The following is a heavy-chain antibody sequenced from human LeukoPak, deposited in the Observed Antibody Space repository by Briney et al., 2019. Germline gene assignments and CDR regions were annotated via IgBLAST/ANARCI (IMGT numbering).Heavy chain of an antibody. CDR1: GFTFSTYW. V-gene: IGHV3-74*01. D-gene: IGHD5/OR15-5a*01. J-gene: IGHJ4*02. Sequence: GGSLRLSCAASGFTFSTYWMHSVRQAPEKGLVWVSCISPDGSSTSHADSVKGRFTISRDNANNTLYLQVNSLRAEDTAVYYCVSGVYNSRFYFDYWGQGTLVTVSS. CDR3: VSGVYNSRFYFDY. CDR2: ISPDGSST.